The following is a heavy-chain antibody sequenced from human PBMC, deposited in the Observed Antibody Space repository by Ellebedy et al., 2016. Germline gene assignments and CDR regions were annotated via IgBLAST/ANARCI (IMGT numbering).Heavy chain of an antibody. D-gene: IGHD2-8*01. CDR3: VRGCTNGECQPGGFDY. J-gene: IGHJ4*02. Sequence: GGSLRLSCAVSGFTVSDNYMSWVRQVPGKGLLWVSRVYSDETTTLYADSVKGRFTVSRDNAKNTLYLQMNSLRAEDTAVYYCVRGCTNGECQPGGFDYWGQGTLVTVSS. V-gene: IGHV3-74*01. CDR1: GFTVSDNY. CDR2: VYSDETTT.